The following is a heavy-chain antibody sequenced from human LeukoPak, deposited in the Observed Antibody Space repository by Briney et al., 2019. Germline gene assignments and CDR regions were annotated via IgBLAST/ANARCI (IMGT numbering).Heavy chain of an antibody. CDR2: ISAYNGNT. D-gene: IGHD6-19*01. CDR3: ARPYSSGWYSYGMDV. Sequence: ASVKVSCKASGYTFTTYGISWVRQAPGQGLEWMGWISAYNGNTNYAQKFQGRVTMTRDTSISTAYMELSRLRSDDTAAYYCARPYSSGWYSYGMDVWGQGTTVTVSS. V-gene: IGHV1-18*01. CDR1: GYTFTTYG. J-gene: IGHJ6*02.